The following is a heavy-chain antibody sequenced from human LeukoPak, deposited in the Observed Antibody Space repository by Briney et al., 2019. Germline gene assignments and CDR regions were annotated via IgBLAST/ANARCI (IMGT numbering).Heavy chain of an antibody. CDR2: IYHSVST. Sequence: SETLSLTCTVSGYSINSDYYWGWIRQSPGKGLEWIGSIYHSVSTYYSPSLKSRVTISVDTSKNQFSLKLNSVTAADTAVYYCARVVAAAGNNWFDPWGQGTLVTVSS. J-gene: IGHJ5*02. D-gene: IGHD6-13*01. V-gene: IGHV4-38-2*02. CDR3: ARVVAAAGNNWFDP. CDR1: GYSINSDYY.